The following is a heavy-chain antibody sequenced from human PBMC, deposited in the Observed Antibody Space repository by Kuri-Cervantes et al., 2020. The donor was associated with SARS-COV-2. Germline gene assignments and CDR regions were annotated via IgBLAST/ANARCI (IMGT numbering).Heavy chain of an antibody. Sequence: SETLSLTCAVYGGSFSGYYWSWIRQPPGKGLEWIGEINHSGSTNYNSSLKSRVTISVDTSKNQFSLKLSSVTAADTAVYYCARDGEKAGYCSSTSCYFDYWGQGTLVTVSS. CDR1: GGSFSGYY. CDR3: ARDGEKAGYCSSTSCYFDY. J-gene: IGHJ4*02. V-gene: IGHV4-34*01. CDR2: INHSGST. D-gene: IGHD2-2*01.